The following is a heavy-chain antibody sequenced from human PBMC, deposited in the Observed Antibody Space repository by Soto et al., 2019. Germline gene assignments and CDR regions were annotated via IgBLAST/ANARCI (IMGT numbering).Heavy chain of an antibody. CDR2: IVVGSGNT. J-gene: IGHJ6*02. CDR3: AAGTGGTYYDFWSGQPDYYYGMDV. Sequence: ASVKVSCKASGFTFTSSAVQWVRQARGQRLEWIGWIVVGSGNTNYAQKFQERVTITRDMSTSTAYMELSSLRSEDTAVYYCAAGTGGTYYDFWSGQPDYYYGMDVWGQGTTVTVSS. D-gene: IGHD3-3*01. CDR1: GFTFTSSA. V-gene: IGHV1-58*01.